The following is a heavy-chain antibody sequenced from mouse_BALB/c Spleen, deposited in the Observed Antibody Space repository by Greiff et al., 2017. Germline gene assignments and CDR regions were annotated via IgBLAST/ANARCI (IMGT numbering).Heavy chain of an antibody. CDR3: ARGGGSSYEYYFDY. D-gene: IGHD1-1*01. Sequence: ESGPGLVKPSQSLSLTCSVTGYSITSGYYWNWIRQFPGNKLEWMGYISYDGSNNYNPSLKNRISITRDTSKNQFFLKLNSVTTEDTATYYCARGGGSSYEYYFDYWGQGTTLTVSS. J-gene: IGHJ2*01. CDR2: ISYDGSN. V-gene: IGHV3-6*02. CDR1: GYSITSGYY.